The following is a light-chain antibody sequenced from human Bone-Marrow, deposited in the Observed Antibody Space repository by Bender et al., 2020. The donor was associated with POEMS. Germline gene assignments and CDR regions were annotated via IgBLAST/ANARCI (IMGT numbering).Light chain of an antibody. Sequence: QSVLTQPPSASGTPGQRVTISCSGSSSNIGTNPVNWYQQLPGTAPKLMIYAASKRPSDVSPRFSGSKSGNTASLTISGLQTEDEADYYCASYTFSSTPWVLGTGTKVTVL. CDR2: AAS. CDR1: SSNIGTNP. CDR3: ASYTFSSTPWV. J-gene: IGLJ1*01. V-gene: IGLV1-44*01.